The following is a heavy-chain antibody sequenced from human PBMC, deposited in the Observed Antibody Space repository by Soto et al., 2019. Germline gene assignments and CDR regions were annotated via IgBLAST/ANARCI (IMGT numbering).Heavy chain of an antibody. CDR1: GGSISSGGYY. CDR2: IYYSGSA. D-gene: IGHD6-19*01. V-gene: IGHV4-31*03. J-gene: IGHJ4*02. CDR3: ARDGLGLYYFDY. Sequence: QVQLQESGPGLVKPSQTLSLTCTVSGGSISSGGYYWSWIRQHPGKGLEWIGYIYYSGSAYYNPSLKSRVTISVDTSKNQFSLKLSSVTAADTAVYYCARDGLGLYYFDYWGQGTLVTVSS.